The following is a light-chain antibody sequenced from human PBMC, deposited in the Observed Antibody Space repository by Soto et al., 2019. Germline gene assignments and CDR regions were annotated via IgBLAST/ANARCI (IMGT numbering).Light chain of an antibody. Sequence: QSVLTQSPSASASLGASVKLTCTLSSGHSNYAIAWHQQLPEKGPRYLMKLNSDGSHNKGDGIPDRFSGSGSGAERYLTISSLQSEDEADYYCQTWGTGIVVFGGGTKLTVL. V-gene: IGLV4-69*01. CDR3: QTWGTGIVV. J-gene: IGLJ2*01. CDR2: LNSDGSH. CDR1: SGHSNYA.